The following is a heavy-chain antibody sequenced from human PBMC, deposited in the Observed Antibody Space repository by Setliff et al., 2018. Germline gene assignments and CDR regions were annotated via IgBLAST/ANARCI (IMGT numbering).Heavy chain of an antibody. CDR1: GYSISSGHF. CDR3: VRRTYYYDTSPMGWFDP. V-gene: IGHV4-38-2*01. CDR2: INHGGDT. J-gene: IGHJ5*02. D-gene: IGHD3-22*01. Sequence: SETLSLTCGVSGYSISSGHFWGWIRQPPGKGLEWLGSINHGGDTSYNPSLQSRVAISVDTSKNQFSLKLSSVTAADTAVYYCVRRTYYYDTSPMGWFDPWGQGILVTVSS.